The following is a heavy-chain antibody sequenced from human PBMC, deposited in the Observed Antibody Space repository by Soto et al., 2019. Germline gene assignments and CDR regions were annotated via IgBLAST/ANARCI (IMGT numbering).Heavy chain of an antibody. Sequence: EVQVVESGGGLVQPGGSLRLSCAASGFTFRRYWMHWVRQAPGKGLVWVSRIDSDGSTTQYEDSVRGRFTISRDNAKNTLFLQMNSMRAEDTAVYYCARVGDSGYYLVPFDYWGQGTLVTVSS. CDR1: GFTFRRYW. CDR2: IDSDGSTT. J-gene: IGHJ4*02. V-gene: IGHV3-74*03. CDR3: ARVGDSGYYLVPFDY. D-gene: IGHD3-22*01.